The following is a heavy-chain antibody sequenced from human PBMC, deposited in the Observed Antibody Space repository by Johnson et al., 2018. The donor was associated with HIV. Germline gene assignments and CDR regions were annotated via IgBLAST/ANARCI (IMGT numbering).Heavy chain of an antibody. CDR1: GFTFSRYV. CDR3: ARDLGWLEGTHYAVDI. CDR2: IYSGGST. V-gene: IGHV3-30*04. J-gene: IGHJ3*02. D-gene: IGHD6-19*01. Sequence: QVQLVESGGGVVQPGRSLRLSCAASGFTFSRYVIHRVRQAPGKGLEWVAVIYSGGSTYYADSVKGRFTISRDNSKNTLYLQMNSLKTEDTAVYYCARDLGWLEGTHYAVDIWGQGTLVTVSS.